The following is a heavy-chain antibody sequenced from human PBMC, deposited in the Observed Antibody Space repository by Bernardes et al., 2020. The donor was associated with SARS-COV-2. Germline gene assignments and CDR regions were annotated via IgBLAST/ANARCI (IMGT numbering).Heavy chain of an antibody. CDR1: GGSISSSSYY. CDR3: ARQHVGGFTIFGVVTTDRYFDY. D-gene: IGHD3-3*01. J-gene: IGHJ4*02. CDR2: IYYSGST. V-gene: IGHV4-39*01. Sequence: SETLSLTCTVSGGSISSSSYYWGWIRQPPGKGLEWIGSIYYSGSTYYNPSLKSRVTISVDTSKNQFSLKLSSVTAADTAVYYCARQHVGGFTIFGVVTTDRYFDYWGQGTMVTVSS.